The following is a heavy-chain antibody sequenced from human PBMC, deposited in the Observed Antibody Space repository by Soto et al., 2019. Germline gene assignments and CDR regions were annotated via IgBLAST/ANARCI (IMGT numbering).Heavy chain of an antibody. J-gene: IGHJ4*02. V-gene: IGHV4-34*01. CDR2: INHSGST. CDR1: GGSFSGYY. CDR3: ARVGYSSSPQPFDY. D-gene: IGHD6-13*01. Sequence: QVQLQQWGAGLLKPSETLSLTCAVYGGSFSGYYWSWIRQPPGKGLEWIGEINHSGSTNYNPSLKSRVTISVDTSKNQFSLKLSSVTAADTAVYYCARVGYSSSPQPFDYWGQGTLVTVSS.